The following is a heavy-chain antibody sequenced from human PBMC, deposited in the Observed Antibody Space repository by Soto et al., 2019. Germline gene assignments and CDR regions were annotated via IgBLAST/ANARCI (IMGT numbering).Heavy chain of an antibody. CDR1: GLTFSCYA. CDR3: AKDGPAAITGTTCYFDY. CDR2: ISCNSATT. Sequence: GXLRLSCAASGLTFSCYAMSWVRQAPGKGLEWVSAISCNSATTYHADSVKGRFTISRDNSKNTLYLQMSSLRAGDTAVYYCAKDGPAAITGTTCYFDYWGQGTLVTVSS. J-gene: IGHJ4*02. D-gene: IGHD1-7*01. V-gene: IGHV3-23*01.